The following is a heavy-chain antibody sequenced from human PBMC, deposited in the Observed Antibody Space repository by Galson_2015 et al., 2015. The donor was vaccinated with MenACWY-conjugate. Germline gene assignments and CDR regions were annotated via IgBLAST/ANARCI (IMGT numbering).Heavy chain of an antibody. Sequence: PALVKPTQTLTLTCTFSGFSLSTSGMCVSWIRQSPGKALEWLARIDWDDDKYYSTSLKTRLTISKDTSKNPVVLTMTNMDPVDTATYYCARIRYVPGTRHAEYFQHWDQGTLVTVSS. CDR1: GFSLSTSGMC. J-gene: IGHJ1*01. D-gene: IGHD1-1*01. V-gene: IGHV2-70*11. CDR3: ARIRYVPGTRHAEYFQH. CDR2: IDWDDDK.